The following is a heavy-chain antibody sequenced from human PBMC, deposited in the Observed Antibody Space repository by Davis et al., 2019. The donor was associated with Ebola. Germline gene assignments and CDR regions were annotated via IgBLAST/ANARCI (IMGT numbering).Heavy chain of an antibody. D-gene: IGHD5-12*01. CDR3: TTPGGQDSGCDVFDI. CDR1: GYTFTNYY. Sequence: ASVKVSCKASGYTFTNYYMHWVRQAPGQGLEWMGMINPNDGRTTYAQKFQGRVTVTRDTSTTTVYMDLSSLRSEDTALYYCTTPGGQDSGCDVFDIWGQGTMVTVSS. CDR2: INPNDGRT. V-gene: IGHV1-46*03. J-gene: IGHJ3*02.